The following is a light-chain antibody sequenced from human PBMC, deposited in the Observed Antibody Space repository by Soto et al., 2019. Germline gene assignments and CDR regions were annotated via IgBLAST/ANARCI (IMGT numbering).Light chain of an antibody. J-gene: IGLJ3*02. Sequence: QSALTQPASVSGSLGQSITISCTGTSSDIGAHNYVSWYQQHPGKAPKFMIYEVSNRPAGVPNRISGSKSGNTASLTISGLQAEDEGDYYCTSYTGSSTWVFGGGTKVTVL. CDR3: TSYTGSSTWV. V-gene: IGLV2-14*01. CDR1: SSDIGAHNY. CDR2: EVS.